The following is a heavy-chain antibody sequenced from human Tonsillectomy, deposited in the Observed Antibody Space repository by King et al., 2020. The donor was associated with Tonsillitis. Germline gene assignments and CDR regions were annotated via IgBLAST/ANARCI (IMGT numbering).Heavy chain of an antibody. J-gene: IGHJ6*02. CDR2: IGVAGDT. D-gene: IGHD4-17*01. Sequence: VQLVEFGGGLVQPGGSLRLSCAASGFTFSSYDMHWVRQATGKGLEWVSGIGVAGDTYYPDSVKGRFTISRENAKNSLYLQMNSLRAGDTAVYYCARAAFLYGDYGNGMDVWGQGTTVTVSS. V-gene: IGHV3-13*01. CDR3: ARAAFLYGDYGNGMDV. CDR1: GFTFSSYD.